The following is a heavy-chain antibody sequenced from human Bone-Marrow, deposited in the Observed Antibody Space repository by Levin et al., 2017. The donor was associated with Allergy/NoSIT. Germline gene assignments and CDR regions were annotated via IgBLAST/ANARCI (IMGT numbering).Heavy chain of an antibody. J-gene: IGHJ4*02. CDR2: IHQDGSEK. CDR1: GFTFSSYW. CDR3: ARDGKRGYSSSVDY. D-gene: IGHD5-18*01. Sequence: LSGGSLRLSCAASGFTFSSYWMSWVRQAPGKGLEWVANIHQDGSEKYYVDSVKGQFTISRDNAKNSLYLQMNSLRAEDTAVYYCARDGKRGYSSSVDYWGQGTLVTVSS. V-gene: IGHV3-7*01.